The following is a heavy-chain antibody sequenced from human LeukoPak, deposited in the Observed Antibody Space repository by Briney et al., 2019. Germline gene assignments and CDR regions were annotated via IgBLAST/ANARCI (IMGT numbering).Heavy chain of an antibody. CDR2: MYASGST. V-gene: IGHV4-4*07. CDR1: GGSISSYY. CDR3: ASDQRGIVGAIHNWFDP. J-gene: IGHJ5*02. D-gene: IGHD1-26*01. Sequence: SETLSLTCTVSGGSISSYYWSWIRQPAGKGLEWIGRMYASGSTNYNPSLKSRVTMSVDTSKSQFSLKLISVTAADAAFYYCASDQRGIVGAIHNWFDPWGEGILVTVSS.